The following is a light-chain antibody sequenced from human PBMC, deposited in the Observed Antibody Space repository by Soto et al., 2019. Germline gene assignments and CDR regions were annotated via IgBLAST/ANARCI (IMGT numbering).Light chain of an antibody. CDR3: SSYTSSSPGV. V-gene: IGLV2-14*01. J-gene: IGLJ3*02. CDR1: SSDVGGYDY. CDR2: EVN. Sequence: QSALTQPASVSGSPGQSITISCTGTSSDVGGYDYVSWYQQYADKAPKLMIYEVNNRPSGVSNRFSGSKSGNTASLTISGLQAEDEADYYCSSYTSSSPGVFGGGTKLTVL.